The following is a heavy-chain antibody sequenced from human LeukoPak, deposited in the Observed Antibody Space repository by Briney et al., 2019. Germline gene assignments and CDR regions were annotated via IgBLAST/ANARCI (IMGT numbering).Heavy chain of an antibody. CDR1: GFTVSSNY. J-gene: IGHJ3*02. CDR3: AVVYYYGSGDAFDI. Sequence: GGSLRLSCAASGFTVSSNYMSWVRQAPGKGLERVSVIYSGGSTYYADSVKGRFIISRDKSKNSLYLQMNSLRAEDTAVYYCAVVYYYGSGDAFDIWGQGTKVTVSS. D-gene: IGHD3-10*01. CDR2: IYSGGST. V-gene: IGHV3-53*01.